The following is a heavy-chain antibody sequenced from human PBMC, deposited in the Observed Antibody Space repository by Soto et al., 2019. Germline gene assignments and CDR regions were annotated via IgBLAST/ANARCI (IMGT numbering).Heavy chain of an antibody. CDR1: GFTFSSFF. Sequence: EVQLLEPGGGLVQPGGSLRLSCAASGFTFSSFFMSWVRQAPGKGLDWVSGIGANGGGTYYADSVKGRFIISRDNSMTTLYLQMNSLRAEDTAVYYCARDPNGDYLGAFEFWGQKTMVTVSS. V-gene: IGHV3-23*01. CDR2: IGANGGGT. J-gene: IGHJ3*01. D-gene: IGHD4-17*01. CDR3: ARDPNGDYLGAFEF.